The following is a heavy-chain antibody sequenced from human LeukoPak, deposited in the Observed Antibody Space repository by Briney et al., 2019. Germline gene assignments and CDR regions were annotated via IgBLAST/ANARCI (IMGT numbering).Heavy chain of an antibody. CDR2: INSDGSST. CDR1: GFTFSSYW. CDR3: ARDSGSSSWYGLRGSPVDY. D-gene: IGHD6-13*01. V-gene: IGHV3-74*01. J-gene: IGHJ4*02. Sequence: PGGSLRLSCAASGFTFSSYWMHWVRQAPGKGLVWVSRINSDGSSTSYADSVKGRFTISRDNAKNTLYLQMNSLRAEDTAVYYCARDSGSSSWYGLRGSPVDYRGQGTLVTVSS.